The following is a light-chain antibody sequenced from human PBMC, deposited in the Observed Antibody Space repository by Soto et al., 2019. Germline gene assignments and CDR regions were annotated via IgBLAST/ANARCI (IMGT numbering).Light chain of an antibody. CDR2: RAS. CDR1: KTIYSN. V-gene: IGKV3-15*01. Sequence: MTQSPATLSVSPGARATLSCRASKTIYSNVAWYRQRPGQAPSLLIYRASARATGIPARFSGSGSGTEFTLTIGSLQSEDSAVYYCQQYQNLWTFGQGTKVDIK. CDR3: QQYQNLWT. J-gene: IGKJ1*01.